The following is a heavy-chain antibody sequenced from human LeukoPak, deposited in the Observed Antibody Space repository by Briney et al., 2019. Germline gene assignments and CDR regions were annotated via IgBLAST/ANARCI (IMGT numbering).Heavy chain of an antibody. CDR3: ARGANPVIL. CDR1: GVTVSSIY. J-gene: IGHJ4*02. CDR2: IYSGGST. Sequence: GGPLRLSCAVSGVTVSSIYMYWVRQAPGKGLEWVSVIYSGGSTNYADFVKGRFTISRDNSKNTLYLQMNSLRAEDTAVYYCARGANPVILWGQGALVTVSS. D-gene: IGHD3-16*02. V-gene: IGHV3-53*01.